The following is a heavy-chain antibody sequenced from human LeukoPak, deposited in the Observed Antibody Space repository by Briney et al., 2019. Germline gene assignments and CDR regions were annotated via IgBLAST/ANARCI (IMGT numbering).Heavy chain of an antibody. CDR2: ISRGGDNT. CDR3: ARDCCSSGYDQPTNFDY. D-gene: IGHD3-22*01. Sequence: QTGGSLRLSCAASGFPFSFYAMTWVRQAPGKGLEGVTGISRGGDNTYYADSVKGRFTISRDNSKNTLYLQMNSLRAEDTAVYYCARDCCSSGYDQPTNFDYWGQGTLVTVSS. J-gene: IGHJ4*02. V-gene: IGHV3-23*01. CDR1: GFPFSFYA.